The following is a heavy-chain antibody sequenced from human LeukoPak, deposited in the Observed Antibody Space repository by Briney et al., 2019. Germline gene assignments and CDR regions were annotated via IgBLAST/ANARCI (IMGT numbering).Heavy chain of an antibody. CDR1: GYTFTSYA. Sequence: GASVKVSCKASGYTFTSYAMNWVRQAPGQGLEWMGWINTNTGNPTYAQGFTGRFVFSLDTSVGTAYLQISSLKAEDTAVYYCARDRSSYYYYYGMDVWGQGTTVTVSS. CDR3: ARDRSSYYYYYGMDV. V-gene: IGHV7-4-1*02. CDR2: INTNTGNP. J-gene: IGHJ6*02. D-gene: IGHD3-16*02.